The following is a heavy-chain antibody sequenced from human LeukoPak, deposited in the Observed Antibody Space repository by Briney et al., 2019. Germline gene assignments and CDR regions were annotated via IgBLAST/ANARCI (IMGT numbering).Heavy chain of an antibody. CDR2: INHSGST. CDR3: ARGPSGSGKDRFDP. Sequence: SETLSLTCAVYGGSFSGYYWSWIRQPPGKGLEWIGEINHSGSTNYNPSLKSRVTISVDTSKNQFPLKLSSVTAADTAVYYCARGPSGSGKDRFDPWGQGTLVTVS. CDR1: GGSFSGYY. J-gene: IGHJ5*02. D-gene: IGHD3-10*01. V-gene: IGHV4-34*01.